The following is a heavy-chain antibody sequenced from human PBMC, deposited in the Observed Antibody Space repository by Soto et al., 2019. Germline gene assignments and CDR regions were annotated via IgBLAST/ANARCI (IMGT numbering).Heavy chain of an antibody. CDR1: GFTFSSYS. CDR3: ARVSTTVLMGDAFDI. Sequence: PGGSLRLSSAASGFTFSSYSMNWVRQAPGKGLEWVSYISSSSSTIYYADSVKGRFTISRDNAKNSLYLQMNSLRAEDTAVYYCARVSTTVLMGDAFDIWGQGTMVTVSS. V-gene: IGHV3-48*01. J-gene: IGHJ3*02. D-gene: IGHD4-17*01. CDR2: ISSSSSTI.